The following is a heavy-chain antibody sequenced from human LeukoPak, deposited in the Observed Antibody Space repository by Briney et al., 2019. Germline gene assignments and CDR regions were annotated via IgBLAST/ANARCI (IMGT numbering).Heavy chain of an antibody. CDR2: INHSGST. V-gene: IGHV4-34*01. CDR3: ARSAPYSGYDPEFDY. D-gene: IGHD5-12*01. CDR1: GGSFSGYY. Sequence: PSETLSLTCAVYGGSFSGYYWSWIRQPPGKGLEWIGEINHSGSTNYNPSLKSRVTISVDTSKNQFSLKLSSVTAADTAVYYCARSAPYSGYDPEFDYWGQGTLVTVSS. J-gene: IGHJ4*02.